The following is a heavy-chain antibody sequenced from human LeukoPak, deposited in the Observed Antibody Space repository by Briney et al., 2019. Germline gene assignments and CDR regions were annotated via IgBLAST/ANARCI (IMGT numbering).Heavy chain of an antibody. V-gene: IGHV4-39*02. Sequence: SETLSLTCTVSGGSISSSSYYWGWIRQPPGKGLEWIGTIYYSGTTYYNPSLMSRVTISVDTSRNQYSLKLSSVTAADTAVYFCARDRGIVVVELDYWGQGTLVTVSS. CDR2: IYYSGTT. J-gene: IGHJ4*02. D-gene: IGHD3-22*01. CDR3: ARDRGIVVVELDY. CDR1: GGSISSSSYY.